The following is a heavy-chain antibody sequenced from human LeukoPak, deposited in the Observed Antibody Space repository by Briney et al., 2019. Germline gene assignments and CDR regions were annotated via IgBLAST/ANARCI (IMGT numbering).Heavy chain of an antibody. J-gene: IGHJ6*02. V-gene: IGHV1-2*02. CDR1: GYTFTDYY. CDR3: GRATIFSPSHYYGMDV. CDR2: IKANSGDT. Sequence: ASVKVSCKASGYTFTDYYIHWVRQAPGQGPEWMGWIKANSGDTNYAQKFQGRVTLTRDTSINTAYMEVNRLRSDDTAVYCCGRATIFSPSHYYGMDVWGQGTAVTVSS. D-gene: IGHD3-3*01.